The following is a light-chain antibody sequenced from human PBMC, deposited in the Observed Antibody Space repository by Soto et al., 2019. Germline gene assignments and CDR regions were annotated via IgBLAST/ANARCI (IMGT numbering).Light chain of an antibody. Sequence: VVLTQSPLSLPVTLGQPASISCRFSQSLLFGDGNTYLNWFHQSPGQSPRRLIYKVSTRDCGVPNRFSGSGSGTDFTLKISRVEAEDVGVYSCMQSTHGPPWTFGQGTKFDIK. CDR3: MQSTHGPPWT. J-gene: IGKJ1*01. V-gene: IGKV2-30*01. CDR2: KVS. CDR1: QSLLFGDGNTY.